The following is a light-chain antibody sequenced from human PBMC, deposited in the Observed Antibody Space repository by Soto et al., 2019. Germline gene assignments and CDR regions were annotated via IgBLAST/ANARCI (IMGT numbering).Light chain of an antibody. V-gene: IGKV1-5*01. Sequence: DIQMTQSPSTLSASVGDRVTITCRASQSISRSLAWYQQKSGKAPKLLIYDASSLDSGVPASSSGSGCATEFTLTISGLQPDDLATYYCKQYQSYFLTFGPGTTVDLK. CDR2: DAS. J-gene: IGKJ3*01. CDR1: QSISRS. CDR3: KQYQSYFLT.